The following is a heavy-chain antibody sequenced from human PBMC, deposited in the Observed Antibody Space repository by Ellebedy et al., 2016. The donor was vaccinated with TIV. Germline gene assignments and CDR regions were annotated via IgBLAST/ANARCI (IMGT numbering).Heavy chain of an antibody. Sequence: PGGSLRLSCAASGFTFSSNALSWVRQSPAKGLEWVSLISDSGGRTLYADSVKGRFTISRDNSKNTLYLQMNSLRAEDTAVYYCAKTRGDSSGWMEFDYWGQGTLVTVSS. CDR2: ISDSGGRT. D-gene: IGHD6-19*01. V-gene: IGHV3-23*01. CDR1: GFTFSSNA. CDR3: AKTRGDSSGWMEFDY. J-gene: IGHJ4*02.